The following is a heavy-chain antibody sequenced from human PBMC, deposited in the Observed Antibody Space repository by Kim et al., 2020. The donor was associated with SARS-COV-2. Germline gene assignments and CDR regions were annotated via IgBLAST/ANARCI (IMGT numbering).Heavy chain of an antibody. J-gene: IGHJ4*02. CDR2: IQE. V-gene: IGHV3-7*01. CDR3: ATHYGPHDY. D-gene: IGHD3-10*01. Sequence: IQEYYVDSVKGRFTITRDNAKNSVYLQMNILRVEDTAVYYCATHYGPHDYWGQGTLVTVSS.